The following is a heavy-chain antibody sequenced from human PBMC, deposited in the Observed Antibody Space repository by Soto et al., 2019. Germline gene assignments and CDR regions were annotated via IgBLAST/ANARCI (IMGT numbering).Heavy chain of an antibody. Sequence: PGGSLRLSCVASGITLINHAMTWVRQAPGKGLEWVSTVSESGSVTYYADSVKGRFTISRDNSKNTLYLQLTNLRVEDTAVYYCVPGSSGTRGEDSWGPGALVTVSS. CDR3: VPGSSGTRGEDS. J-gene: IGHJ4*02. V-gene: IGHV3-23*01. CDR1: GITLINHA. D-gene: IGHD1-1*01. CDR2: VSESGSVT.